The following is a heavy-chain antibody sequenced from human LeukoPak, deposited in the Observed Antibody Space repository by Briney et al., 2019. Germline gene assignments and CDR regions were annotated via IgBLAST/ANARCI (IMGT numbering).Heavy chain of an antibody. D-gene: IGHD3-10*01. Sequence: SETLSLTCAVYGGSFSGYYWSWIRKPPGKGLEWIGEINHSGSTNYNPSLTSRVTISVDTSKNQFSLKLSVVTAADTAVYYCARHSGDYWGQGTLVTVSS. CDR1: GGSFSGYY. J-gene: IGHJ4*02. CDR2: INHSGST. V-gene: IGHV4-34*01. CDR3: ARHSGDY.